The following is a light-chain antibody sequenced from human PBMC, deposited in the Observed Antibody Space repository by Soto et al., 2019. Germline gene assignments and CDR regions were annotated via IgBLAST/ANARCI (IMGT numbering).Light chain of an antibody. CDR1: SSDVGGYNS. CDR2: DVT. V-gene: IGLV2-14*01. J-gene: IGLJ2*01. CDR3: SSYTGSSTSVV. Sequence: QSALTQPASVSGSPGQSITVSCTGTSSDVGGYNSVSWYQQPPGKAPKLLIYDVTNRPSGVSTRFSGSKFGNTASLAISGLQAEDEGDYYCSSYTGSSTSVVFGGGTQLTVL.